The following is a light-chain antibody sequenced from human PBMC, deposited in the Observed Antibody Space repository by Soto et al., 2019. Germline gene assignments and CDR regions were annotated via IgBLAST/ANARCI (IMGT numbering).Light chain of an antibody. J-gene: IGKJ2*01. CDR2: AAS. CDR3: QQSYSTQYT. V-gene: IGKV1-39*01. Sequence: DIQMTQSPSSLSASIGDRVTITCRASQSVTSYLNWYQQKPGKAPTLLIYAASSLHSGVPSRFRGGGSGTDFTLTISSLQPEDFATYYCQQSYSTQYTFGQGT. CDR1: QSVTSY.